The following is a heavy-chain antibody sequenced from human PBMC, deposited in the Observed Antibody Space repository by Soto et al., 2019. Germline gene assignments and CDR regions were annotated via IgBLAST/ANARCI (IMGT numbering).Heavy chain of an antibody. CDR3: ARIVRIWGAVAAWFDP. Sequence: QVTLKESGPVLVKPTETLTLTCTVSGFSLSNARMGVSWIRQPPGKALEWLAHIFSNDEKSYSTSLKSRLTIDKDTSNSHVVLPMTNMDPVDTATYSCARIVRIWGAVAAWFDPWGQGTLVTVSS. CDR1: GFSLSNARMG. CDR2: IFSNDEK. J-gene: IGHJ5*02. D-gene: IGHD6-19*01. V-gene: IGHV2-26*01.